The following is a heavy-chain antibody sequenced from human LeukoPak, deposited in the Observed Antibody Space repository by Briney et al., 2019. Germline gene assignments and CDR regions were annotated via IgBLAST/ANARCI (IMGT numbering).Heavy chain of an antibody. J-gene: IGHJ4*02. CDR2: INHSGST. V-gene: IGHV4-34*01. D-gene: IGHD6-6*01. Sequence: SETLSLTCAVYGGSFSGYYWSWIRQPPGKGLEWIGEINHSGSTNYNPSFKSRVTISVDTSKNQFSLKLSSVTAADTAVYYCASSEYSSSSNDYWGQGTLVTVSS. CDR1: GGSFSGYY. CDR3: ASSEYSSSSNDY.